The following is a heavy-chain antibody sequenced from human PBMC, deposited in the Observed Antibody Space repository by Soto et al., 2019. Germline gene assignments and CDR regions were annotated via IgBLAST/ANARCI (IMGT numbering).Heavy chain of an antibody. V-gene: IGHV4-59*08. CDR1: GGSISSYY. CDR2: IYYSGST. CDR3: ARIDSSSSIVGTYWFDP. J-gene: IGHJ5*02. D-gene: IGHD6-6*01. Sequence: PSETLSLTCTVYGGSISSYYWSWIRQPPGKGLEWIGYIYYSGSTNYNPSLKSRVTISVDTSKNQFSLKLSSLTAADTAVYYCARIDSSSSIVGTYWFDPWGQGTLVTVSS.